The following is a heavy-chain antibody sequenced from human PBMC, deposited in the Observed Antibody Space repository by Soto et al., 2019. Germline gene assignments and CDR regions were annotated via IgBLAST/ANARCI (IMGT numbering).Heavy chain of an antibody. CDR3: AKDSAPSLVPGSYGMDP. J-gene: IGHJ6*02. Sequence: GGSLTLSCAASGFTFSSYWMHWVRQAPGKGLEWVAVISYDGSNKYYADSVKGRFTISRDTSKNTLYLQMNSLRAEDTAVYYCAKDSAPSLVPGSYGMDPLAPGSTVPLSS. V-gene: IGHV3-30*18. CDR2: ISYDGSNK. CDR1: GFTFSSYW.